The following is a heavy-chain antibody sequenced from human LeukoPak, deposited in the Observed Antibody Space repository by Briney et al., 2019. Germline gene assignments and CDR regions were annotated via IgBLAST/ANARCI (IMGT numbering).Heavy chain of an antibody. CDR3: AKRDGSGHHYYMDV. CDR1: GFTFSSYA. CDR2: IVSSGGST. J-gene: IGHJ6*03. V-gene: IGHV3-23*01. D-gene: IGHD1-26*01. Sequence: GGSLSLSCAASGFTFSSYAMSWVRPAPGQGLEWVSTIVSSGGSTYYADSVKGRFTISRDNSRNTLYLQMHSLRDGDTAVYYCAKRDGSGHHYYMDVWGKGTTVTVSS.